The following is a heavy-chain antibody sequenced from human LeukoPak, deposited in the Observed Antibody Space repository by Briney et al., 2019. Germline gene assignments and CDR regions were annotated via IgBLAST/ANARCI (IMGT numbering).Heavy chain of an antibody. CDR2: IKQDGSEK. V-gene: IGHV3-7*01. CDR1: GFTFSSYW. CDR3: ARDPWELPFDY. J-gene: IGHJ4*02. Sequence: GGSLRLSCAASGFTFSSYWMSWVRQAPGKGLEWVANIKQDGSEKYYVDSVKGRFTISRDNAKNSLYLQMNSQRAEDTAVYYCARDPWELPFDYWGQGTLVTVSS. D-gene: IGHD1-26*01.